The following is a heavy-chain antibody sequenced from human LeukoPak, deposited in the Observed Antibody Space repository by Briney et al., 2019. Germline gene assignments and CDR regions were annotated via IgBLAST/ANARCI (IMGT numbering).Heavy chain of an antibody. CDR1: GGSISSGSYY. D-gene: IGHD5-12*01. V-gene: IGHV4-61*02. J-gene: IGHJ6*04. CDR2: IYTSGST. CDR3: ASRGSSDV. Sequence: SETLSLTCTVSGGSISSGSYYWSWIRQPAGKGLEWIGRIYTSGSTNYNPSLKSRVTISVDTSKNQFSLKLSSVTAADTAVYYCASRGSSDVWGKGTTVTISS.